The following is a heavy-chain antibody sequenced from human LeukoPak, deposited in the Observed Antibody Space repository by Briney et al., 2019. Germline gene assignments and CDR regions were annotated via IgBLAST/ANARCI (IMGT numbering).Heavy chain of an antibody. CDR1: GFTFSSYS. D-gene: IGHD6-13*01. Sequence: PGGSLRLSCAASGFTFSSYSMNWVRQAPGKGLEWVSYISSSSSTIYYADSVKGRFTISRDNAKNSLYLQMNSLRAEDTAVYYCASNILGIAAAGFDYWGQGTLVTVSP. V-gene: IGHV3-48*01. CDR3: ASNILGIAAAGFDY. CDR2: ISSSSSTI. J-gene: IGHJ4*02.